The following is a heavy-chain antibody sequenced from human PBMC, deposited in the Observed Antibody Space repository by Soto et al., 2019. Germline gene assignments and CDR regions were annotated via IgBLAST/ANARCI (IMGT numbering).Heavy chain of an antibody. CDR1: GFSLSTSGMR. CDR3: ARMGHYDFWSGHTSPDAFDI. CDR2: IDWDDDK. V-gene: IGHV2-70*04. D-gene: IGHD3-3*01. J-gene: IGHJ3*02. Sequence: VSGPTLVNPTQTLTLTCTFSGFSLSTSGMRVSWIRQPPGKALEWLARIDWDDDKFYSTSLKTRLTISKDTSKNQVVLTMTNMDPVDTATYYCARMGHYDFWSGHTSPDAFDIWGQGTMVTVSS.